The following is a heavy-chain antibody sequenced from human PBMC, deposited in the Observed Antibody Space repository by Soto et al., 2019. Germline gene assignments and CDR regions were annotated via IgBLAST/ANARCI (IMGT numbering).Heavy chain of an antibody. Sequence: QLQLQESGPGLVKPSETLSLTCRVSDGSMNSDSSYWGWIRQPPGKGLEWIGVINHSGSTYHNLSLEGPVTMSVDASRNQFSLKLTSMTAADTAVYYCARLGGYVSVGYYYLWDSWGQGTLVTVSS. CDR2: INHSGST. CDR1: DGSMNSDSSY. J-gene: IGHJ4*02. V-gene: IGHV4-39*01. CDR3: ARLGGYVSVGYYYLWDS. D-gene: IGHD3-22*01.